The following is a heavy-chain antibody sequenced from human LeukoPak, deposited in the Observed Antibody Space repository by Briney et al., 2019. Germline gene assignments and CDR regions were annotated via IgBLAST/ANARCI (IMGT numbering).Heavy chain of an antibody. CDR1: GGSISSGSYY. CDR2: IYTSGST. Sequence: PSQTLSLTCTVSGGSISSGSYYWSWIRQPAGKGLEWIGRIYTSGSTNYNPSLKSRVTISVDTSKNQFSLKLSSVTAADTAVHYCARGQAWPLLGRYYFDYWGQGTLVTVSS. CDR3: ARGQAWPLLGRYYFDY. D-gene: IGHD2-21*01. V-gene: IGHV4-61*02. J-gene: IGHJ4*02.